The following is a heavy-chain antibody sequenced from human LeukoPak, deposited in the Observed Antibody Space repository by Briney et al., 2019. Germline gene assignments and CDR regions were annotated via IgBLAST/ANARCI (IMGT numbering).Heavy chain of an antibody. CDR3: ARGPLTGYAYYYGMDV. D-gene: IGHD3-9*01. J-gene: IGHJ6*04. CDR1: GFTFSSYS. CDR2: ISYDGSNK. V-gene: IGHV3-30*04. Sequence: PGGSLRLSCAASGFTFSSYSMHWVRQAPGKGLEWVAVISYDGSNKYYADSVKGRFTIFRDNSKNTLYLQMNSLRAEDTAVYHCARGPLTGYAYYYGMDVWGKGTTVTVSS.